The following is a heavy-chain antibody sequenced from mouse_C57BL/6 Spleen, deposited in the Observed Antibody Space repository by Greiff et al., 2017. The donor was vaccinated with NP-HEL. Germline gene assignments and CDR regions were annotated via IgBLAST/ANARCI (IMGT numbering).Heavy chain of an antibody. CDR2: IYPGSGST. D-gene: IGHD3-2*02. CDR3: ARRGTAQVPYYFDY. Sequence: QVQLQQPGAELVKPGASVKMSCKASGYTFTSYWITWVKQRPGQGLEWIGVIYPGSGSTNYNEKFKSKATLTVDTSSSTAYMQLSSLTSEDAAVYYCARRGTAQVPYYFDYWGQGTTLTVSS. J-gene: IGHJ2*01. V-gene: IGHV1-55*01. CDR1: GYTFTSYW.